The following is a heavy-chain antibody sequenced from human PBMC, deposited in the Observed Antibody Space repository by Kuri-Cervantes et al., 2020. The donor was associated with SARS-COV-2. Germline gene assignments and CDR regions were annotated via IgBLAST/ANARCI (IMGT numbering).Heavy chain of an antibody. V-gene: IGHV1-69*13. Sequence: SVKVSCKASGYTFTSYGISWVRQAPGQGLEWMGGIIPMDGTAKYAQKFQGRVTITADESTSTAYMELSSLRSEDTAVYYCARLTIFGVDPGWFDPWGQGTLVTVSS. CDR2: IIPMDGTA. D-gene: IGHD3-3*01. CDR1: GYTFTSYG. CDR3: ARLTIFGVDPGWFDP. J-gene: IGHJ5*02.